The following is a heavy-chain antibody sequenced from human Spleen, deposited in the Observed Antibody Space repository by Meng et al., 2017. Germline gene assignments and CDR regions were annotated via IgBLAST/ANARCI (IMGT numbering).Heavy chain of an antibody. J-gene: IGHJ4*02. CDR2: IYPGDSES. CDR3: VRLNYDSTGYLANY. V-gene: IGHV5-51*01. CDR1: GYSFTSYW. D-gene: IGHD3-22*01. Sequence: GGSLRLSCKGSGYSFTSYWIGWVRQMPGKGLEWMGMIYPGDSESRHSPSFQGQVTLSADKSISTAYLQWSSLRASDTAMYYCVRLNYDSTGYLANYWGQGTLVTVSS.